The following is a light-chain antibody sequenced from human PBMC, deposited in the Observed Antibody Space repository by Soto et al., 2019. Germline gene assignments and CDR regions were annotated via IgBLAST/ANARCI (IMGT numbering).Light chain of an antibody. CDR2: EVS. J-gene: IGLJ1*01. Sequence: QSALTQPASVSGSPGQSITSSCTGTSSDVGGYNYVSWYQQHPGKAPKLMIYEVSNRPSGVSNRFSGSRSGNTASLTISGLQAEDEAEYYFNSYTSSSTFVFGTGTKVTVL. CDR3: NSYTSSSTFV. V-gene: IGLV2-14*01. CDR1: SSDVGGYNY.